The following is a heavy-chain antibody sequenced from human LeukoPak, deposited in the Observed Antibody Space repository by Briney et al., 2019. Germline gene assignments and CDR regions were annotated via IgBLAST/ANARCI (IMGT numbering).Heavy chain of an antibody. Sequence: PGGSLRLSCAASGFTFSSYGMHWVRQAPGKGLEWVAVISYDGSNKYYADSVKGRFTISRDNSKNTLYLQMNSLRAEDMAVYYCAKDGVNVLRFLEWLFQPDYWGQGTLVTVSS. CDR2: ISYDGSNK. CDR1: GFTFSSYG. CDR3: AKDGVNVLRFLEWLFQPDY. V-gene: IGHV3-30*18. J-gene: IGHJ4*02. D-gene: IGHD3-3*01.